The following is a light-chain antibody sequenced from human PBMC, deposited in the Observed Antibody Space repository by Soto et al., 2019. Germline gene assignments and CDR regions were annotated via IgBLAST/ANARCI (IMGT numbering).Light chain of an antibody. CDR3: SSYAGSNIYVV. V-gene: IGLV2-8*01. Sequence: QSALTQPPSASGSPGQSVTISCTGTSSDVGGYNYVSWYQQHPGKAPKLMIYEVSKRPSGVPDRFSGSESGNTASLTVSGLQAEDEADYYCSSYAGSNIYVVFGGGTKLTVL. J-gene: IGLJ2*01. CDR2: EVS. CDR1: SSDVGGYNY.